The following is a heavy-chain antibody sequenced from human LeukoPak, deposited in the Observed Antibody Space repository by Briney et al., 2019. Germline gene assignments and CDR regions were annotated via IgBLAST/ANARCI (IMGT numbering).Heavy chain of an antibody. CDR3: AKGGVAAAREY. CDR2: ISGSGGST. CDR1: VFTLSSYA. Sequence: GGSLRLSCAASVFTLSSYAMSLVRQAPGKGLECVSAISGSGGSTYYADSVKGRFTISRDNSKNTLYLQMNSLRVEDRAVYYCAKGGVAAAREYWGQGTLVTVSS. J-gene: IGHJ4*02. V-gene: IGHV3-23*01. D-gene: IGHD6-13*01.